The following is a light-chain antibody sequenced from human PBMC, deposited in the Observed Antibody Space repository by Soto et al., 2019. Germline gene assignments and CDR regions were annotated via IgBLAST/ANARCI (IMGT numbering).Light chain of an antibody. J-gene: IGKJ1*01. Sequence: EIVLTQSPGTLSLSPGERATLSCRASQSLNARYLAWYQVKPGQAPRLLFYGASSRATGIPDRFIGSGSRTDFTLTITGLEPEDFATYYCQQSYSTLWTFGQGTKVDIK. CDR3: QQSYSTLWT. CDR1: QSLNARY. CDR2: GAS. V-gene: IGKV3-20*01.